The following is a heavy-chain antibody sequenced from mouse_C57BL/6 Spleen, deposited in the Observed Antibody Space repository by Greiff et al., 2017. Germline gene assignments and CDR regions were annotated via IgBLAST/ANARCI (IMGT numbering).Heavy chain of an antibody. J-gene: IGHJ3*01. Sequence: QVQLQQSGAELVRPGASVTLSCKASGYTFTDYEMHWVKQTPVHGLEWIGAIDPETGGTAYNQKFKGKAILTADKSSSTAYMELRSLTSEDAAVYYCTRSQLTGRTWCAYWGQGTLVTVSA. CDR1: GYTFTDYE. D-gene: IGHD4-1*01. CDR3: TRSQLTGRTWCAY. CDR2: IDPETGGT. V-gene: IGHV1-15*01.